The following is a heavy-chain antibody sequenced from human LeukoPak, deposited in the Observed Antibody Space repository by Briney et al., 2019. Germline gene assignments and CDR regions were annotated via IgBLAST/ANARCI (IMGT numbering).Heavy chain of an antibody. CDR1: GGSISSYY. Sequence: SETLSLTCTVSGGSISSYYWSWIRQPPGKGLEWIGYIYYSGSTNYNPSLKSRVTISVDTSKNQFSLKLSSVTAADTAVYYCARGGGYSYAFDYWGQGTLVTVSS. J-gene: IGHJ4*02. V-gene: IGHV4-59*12. CDR3: ARGGGYSYAFDY. D-gene: IGHD5-18*01. CDR2: IYYSGST.